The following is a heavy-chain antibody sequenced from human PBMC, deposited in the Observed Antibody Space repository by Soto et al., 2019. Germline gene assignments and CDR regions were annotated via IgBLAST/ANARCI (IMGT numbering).Heavy chain of an antibody. D-gene: IGHD3-9*01. CDR1: GGSISSSSYY. CDR2: IYYSGST. Sequence: QLQLQESGPGLVKPSETLSLTCTVSGGSISSSSYYWGWIRQPPGKGLEWIGSIYYSGSTYYNPSLKSRVPISVDTSKNQFSLKLSSVTAADTAVYYCARAPWYYDILTGYPSDPKYYYYMDVWGKGTTVTVSS. J-gene: IGHJ6*03. V-gene: IGHV4-39*01. CDR3: ARAPWYYDILTGYPSDPKYYYYMDV.